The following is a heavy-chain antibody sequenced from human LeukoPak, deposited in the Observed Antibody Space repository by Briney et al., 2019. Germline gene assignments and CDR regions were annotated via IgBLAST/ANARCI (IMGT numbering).Heavy chain of an antibody. Sequence: PGGSLRLSCAASGFTGSNNYVSWVRQAPGMGLEWVSAIHSSGATCYADSVKGRFTISRDTSKNTPYLQISSLRVEDTAVYCTVFGDSNHWGQGTLVTVSS. D-gene: IGHD4-17*01. CDR2: IHSSGAT. CDR1: GFTGSNNY. CDR3: VFGDSNH. V-gene: IGHV3-53*01. J-gene: IGHJ5*02.